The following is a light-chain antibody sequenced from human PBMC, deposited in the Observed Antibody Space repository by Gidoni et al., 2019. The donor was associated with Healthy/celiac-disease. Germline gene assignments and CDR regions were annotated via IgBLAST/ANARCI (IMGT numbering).Light chain of an antibody. J-gene: IGKJ5*01. CDR2: GAS. CDR1: QSVSSN. Sequence: EIVMTQSPATLSVSPGERATLSCRASQSVSSNLAWYQQKPGQAPRLLIYGASTRATGIPARFSGSGSGTEFTLTISSLQSEDFAVYYCQQYNNWPRTXGPGTRLEIK. CDR3: QQYNNWPRT. V-gene: IGKV3-15*01.